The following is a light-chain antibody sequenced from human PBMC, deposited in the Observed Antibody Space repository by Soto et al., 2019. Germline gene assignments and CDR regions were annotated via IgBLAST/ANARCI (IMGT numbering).Light chain of an antibody. CDR3: QQSYSTPV. V-gene: IGKV1-39*01. Sequence: DIQMTQSPSSLSASVGDRVTITCRASQSISSHLNWYQQKPGKAPNLLIYSASSLQSGVPSRFSGSGSGTDFTLTISSLQPEDSATYDCQQSYSTPVFGPGTRVDIK. CDR2: SAS. CDR1: QSISSH. J-gene: IGKJ3*01.